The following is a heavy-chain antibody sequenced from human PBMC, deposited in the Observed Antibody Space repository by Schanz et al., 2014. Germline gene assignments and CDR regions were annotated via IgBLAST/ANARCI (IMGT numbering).Heavy chain of an antibody. CDR3: VRWGAS. D-gene: IGHD3-16*01. Sequence: VQLVESGGGVVRPGGSLRLSCAASGFTFSNYWIHWVRQAPGKGLVWVSRIDADGNSTSYADSVKGRFTISRDNAKNTLYLQMSRLRVEDTAVYYCVRWGASWGQGTLVTVSS. CDR1: GFTFSNYW. CDR2: IDADGNST. J-gene: IGHJ5*02. V-gene: IGHV3-74*02.